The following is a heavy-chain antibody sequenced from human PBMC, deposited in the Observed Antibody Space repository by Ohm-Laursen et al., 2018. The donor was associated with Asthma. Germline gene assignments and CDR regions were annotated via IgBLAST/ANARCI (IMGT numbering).Heavy chain of an antibody. CDR1: GFTFSDYY. CDR2: IGNSGSAI. D-gene: IGHD1-26*01. CDR3: ARASGGYYIDD. Sequence: SLRLSCAASGFTFSDYYMSFIRQAPGKGLEWVSYIGNSGSAIYYADSVKGRFTLSRDNAKNSLYLQMNSLRAEDTAVYYCARASGGYYIDDWGQGTLVTVSS. J-gene: IGHJ4*02. V-gene: IGHV3-11*01.